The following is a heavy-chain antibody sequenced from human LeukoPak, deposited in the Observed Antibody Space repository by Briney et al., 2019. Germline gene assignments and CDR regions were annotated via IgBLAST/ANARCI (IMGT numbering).Heavy chain of an antibody. CDR3: ARAQTATGFDP. CDR1: GGSISSYY. V-gene: IGHV4-59*01. J-gene: IGHJ5*02. Sequence: SETLSLTCTVSGGSISSYYWSWIRQPPGKGLEWSGYIYYSGSTNYNPSLKSRVTISVDTSKNQFSLKLSSVTAADTAVYYCARAQTATGFDPWGQGTLVTVSS. D-gene: IGHD1-14*01. CDR2: IYYSGST.